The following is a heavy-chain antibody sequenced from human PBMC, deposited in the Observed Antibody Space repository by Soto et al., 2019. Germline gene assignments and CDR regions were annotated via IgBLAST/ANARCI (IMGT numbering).Heavy chain of an antibody. CDR2: IRRKSNTYAT. Sequence: EVPLVESGGGLVQPGGSLKLSCAVSGFTFSASAMHWVRQASGKGLEWVGRIRRKSNTYATAYAASVKGRFTISRDDSKNTAYLQMSRLKTEELAVYYCTRGYGVYVRDYWGQGTLVTVSS. V-gene: IGHV3-73*01. D-gene: IGHD4-17*01. CDR1: GFTFSASA. J-gene: IGHJ4*02. CDR3: TRGYGVYVRDY.